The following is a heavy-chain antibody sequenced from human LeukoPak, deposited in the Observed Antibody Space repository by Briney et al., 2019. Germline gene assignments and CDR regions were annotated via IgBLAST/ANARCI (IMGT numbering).Heavy chain of an antibody. CDR3: GADSMPRGVFSYAFDI. CDR1: GFTFTSSA. V-gene: IGHV1-58*01. D-gene: IGHD3-10*01. CDR2: IVVGSGDT. Sequence: SVKVSCKASGFTFTSSAVQWVRQARGQRLEWIGWIVVGSGDTNSAQKFQERVTITRDVSTRTAYMELSSLRSEDTAVYYCGADSMPRGVFSYAFDIWGQGTMVTVSS. J-gene: IGHJ3*02.